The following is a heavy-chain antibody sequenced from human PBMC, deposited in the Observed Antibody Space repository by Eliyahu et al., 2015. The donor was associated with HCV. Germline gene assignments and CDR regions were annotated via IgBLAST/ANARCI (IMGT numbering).Heavy chain of an antibody. Sequence: EVQLVESGGGLVQPGGSLXVXCSXXGFTFRSYAMHWVRQAPGKGLEYVSAISSNGGSTNYADSVKGRFTISRDNSKSTLYLQMSSLRPEDTALYYCVNGYYYDSRGYEGFQHWGQGTLVTVSS. D-gene: IGHD3-22*01. V-gene: IGHV3-64D*06. CDR1: GFTFRSYA. CDR2: ISSNGGST. CDR3: VNGYYYDSRGYEGFQH. J-gene: IGHJ1*01.